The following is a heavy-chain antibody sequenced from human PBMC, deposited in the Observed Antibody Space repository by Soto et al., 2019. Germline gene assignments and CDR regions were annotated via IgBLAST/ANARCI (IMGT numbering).Heavy chain of an antibody. Sequence: ASVKVSCKASGYTFTSYAMHWVRQPPGQRLEWMGWINAGNGNTKYSQKFQGRVTITRDTSASTAYMELSSLRSEDTAVYYCARVQSIAARISAITTPVGRYSMDVWGKGVTVTVSS. V-gene: IGHV1-3*01. J-gene: IGHJ6*03. CDR2: INAGNGNT. CDR1: GYTFTSYA. CDR3: ARVQSIAARISAITTPVGRYSMDV. D-gene: IGHD6-6*01.